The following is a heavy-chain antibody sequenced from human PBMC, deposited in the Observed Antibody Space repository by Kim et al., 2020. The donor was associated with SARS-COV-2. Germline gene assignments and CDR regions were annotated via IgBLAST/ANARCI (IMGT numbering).Heavy chain of an antibody. CDR2: ISGSGGST. CDR1: GFTFSSYA. Sequence: GGSLRLSCAASGFTFSSYAMSWVRQAPGKGLEWVSAISGSGGSTYYADSVKGRFTISRDNSKNTLYLQMNSLRAEDTAVYYCAKGRIAAAGTKGWFDPWGQGTLVTVSS. CDR3: AKGRIAAAGTKGWFDP. J-gene: IGHJ5*02. D-gene: IGHD6-13*01. V-gene: IGHV3-23*01.